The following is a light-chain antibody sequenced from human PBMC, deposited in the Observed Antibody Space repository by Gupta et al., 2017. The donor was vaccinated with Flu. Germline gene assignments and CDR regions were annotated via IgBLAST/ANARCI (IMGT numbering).Light chain of an antibody. V-gene: IGKV1-39*01. CDR1: QNIVSY. CDR2: AAS. J-gene: IGKJ2*01. CDR3: QQCYSAPLT. Sequence: DIELTHAPPSLSASVGDRVTIACRASQNIVSYLNWYQQKAGKAPKLLIHAASRLQCGVPSRFSGSGSGTEFTLTISRLQVEYFATYYCQQCYSAPLTFGQGTKLEIK.